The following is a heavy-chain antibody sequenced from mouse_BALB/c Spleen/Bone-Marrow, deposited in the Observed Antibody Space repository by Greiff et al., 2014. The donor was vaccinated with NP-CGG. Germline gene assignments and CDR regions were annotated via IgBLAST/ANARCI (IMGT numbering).Heavy chain of an antibody. J-gene: IGHJ4*01. CDR1: GYTFTTYT. CDR3: ARVYGNYDAMDY. D-gene: IGHD2-1*01. CDR2: INPSSGYT. Sequence: QVQLQQSGAELARPGASVKMSCRASGYTFTTYTMHWVKQRPGQGLEWIGYINPSSGYTYYNQKFKDKSTLTADKSSSAAYLQLSSQTSEDAAVYYCARVYGNYDAMDYWGQGTSVTVSS. V-gene: IGHV1-4*01.